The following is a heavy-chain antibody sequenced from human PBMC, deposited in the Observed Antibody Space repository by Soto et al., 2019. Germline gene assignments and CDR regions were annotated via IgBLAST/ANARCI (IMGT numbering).Heavy chain of an antibody. CDR3: ARGPYGDYVDFDY. CDR1: GGSISRGDYY. CDR2: IYYSGST. J-gene: IGHJ4*02. Sequence: QVQLQESGPGLVKPSQTLSLTCTVSGGSISRGDYYWSWIRQHPGKGLEWIGYIYYSGSTYYNPCLKSRVTISVHTSKNQFSLKLSSVTAADTAVYYCARGPYGDYVDFDYWGQGTLVTVSS. V-gene: IGHV4-31*03. D-gene: IGHD4-17*01.